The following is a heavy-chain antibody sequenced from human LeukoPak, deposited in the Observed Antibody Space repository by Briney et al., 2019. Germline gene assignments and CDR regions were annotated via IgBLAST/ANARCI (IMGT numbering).Heavy chain of an antibody. CDR2: MNPGTGNS. CDR3: TRLVGSGWYYFDY. D-gene: IGHD6-19*01. V-gene: IGHV1-8*01. CDR1: GYTFTRED. J-gene: IGHJ4*02. Sequence: ASVKDSCKASGYTFTREDISWVRQAPGQGLEWMGWMNPGTGNSVYGQKFQGRVTMTTDTSTSTAYLEVRSLTSGDTAVYYCTRLVGSGWYYFDYWGQGTLVTVSS.